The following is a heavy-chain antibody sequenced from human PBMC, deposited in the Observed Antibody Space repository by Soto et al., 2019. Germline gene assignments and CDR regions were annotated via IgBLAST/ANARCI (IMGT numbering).Heavy chain of an antibody. CDR1: GFPFSRYT. V-gene: IGHV3-48*01. CDR3: ARHDDSSGYFTDFDY. J-gene: IGHJ4*02. D-gene: IGHD3-22*01. Sequence: GWSLRLSCAASGFPFSRYTMNWVRQAPGKGLEWVSYISSSSTTIYYADSMKGRFTISRDNSKSTLYLQTNRLRAEDTAVYYCARHDDSSGYFTDFDYWGQGT. CDR2: ISSSSTTI.